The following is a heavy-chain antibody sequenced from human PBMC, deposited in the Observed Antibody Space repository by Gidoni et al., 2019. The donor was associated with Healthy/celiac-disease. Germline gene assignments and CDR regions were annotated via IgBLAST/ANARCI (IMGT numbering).Heavy chain of an antibody. CDR1: GGSISSSSYY. J-gene: IGHJ4*02. CDR3: ARSPYDSSGPPYFDY. CDR2: IYYSGST. D-gene: IGHD3-22*01. Sequence: QLQLQESGPGLVKPSETLSLTCTVSGGSISSSSYYWGWIRQPPGKGLEWIGSIYYSGSTYYNPSLKSRVTISVDTSKNQFSLKLSSVTAADTAVYYCARSPYDSSGPPYFDYWGQGTLVTVSS. V-gene: IGHV4-39*01.